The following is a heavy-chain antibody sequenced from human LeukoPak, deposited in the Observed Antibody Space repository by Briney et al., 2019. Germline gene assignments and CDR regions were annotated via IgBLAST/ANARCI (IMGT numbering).Heavy chain of an antibody. CDR2: ISYDGSNK. CDR1: GFTFSSYG. J-gene: IGHJ5*02. CDR3: AKDRVGYCGGGSCYSEAYWFDP. V-gene: IGHV3-30*18. Sequence: GRSLRLSCAASGFTFSSYGMHWVRQAPGKGLEWVAVISYDGSNKYYADSVKGRFTISRDNSKNTLYLQMNSLRAEDTAVYYCAKDRVGYCGGGSCYSEAYWFDPWGQGTLVTVSS. D-gene: IGHD2-15*01.